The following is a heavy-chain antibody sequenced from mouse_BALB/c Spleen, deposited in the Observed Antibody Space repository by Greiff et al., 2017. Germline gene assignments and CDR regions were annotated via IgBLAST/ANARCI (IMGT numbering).Heavy chain of an antibody. D-gene: IGHD2-1*01. J-gene: IGHJ2*01. CDR1: GYTFTDYN. CDR2: IYPYNGGT. V-gene: IGHV1S29*02. CDR3: ARSYGNWDYFDY. Sequence: EVKVVESGPELVKPGASVKISCKASGYTFTDYNMHWVKQSHGKSLEWIGYIYPYNGGTGYNQKFKSKATLTVDNSSSTAYMELRSLTSEDSAVYYCARSYGNWDYFDYWGQGTTLTVSS.